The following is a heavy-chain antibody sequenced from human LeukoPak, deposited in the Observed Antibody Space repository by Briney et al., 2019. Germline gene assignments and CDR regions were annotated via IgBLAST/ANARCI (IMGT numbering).Heavy chain of an antibody. CDR1: GGSFSGYY. CDR2: ISDSGGST. J-gene: IGHJ4*02. D-gene: IGHD3-10*01. V-gene: IGHV3-11*04. Sequence: LSLTCADYGGSFSGYYWRRIRQPPGKGLEWVSSISDSGGSTFYADSVKGRFTISRDNAKNTLYLQMNSLRAENTAVYYCAKDLHYGSADYWGQGTLVTVSS. CDR3: AKDLHYGSADY.